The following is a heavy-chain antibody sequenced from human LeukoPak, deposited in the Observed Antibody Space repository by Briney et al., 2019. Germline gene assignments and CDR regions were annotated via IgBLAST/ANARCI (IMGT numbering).Heavy chain of an antibody. CDR1: GYTFTSYY. J-gene: IGHJ4*02. Sequence: ASVKVSCKASGYTFTSYYMHWVRQAPGQGLEWMGIINPSGGSTSYAQKFQGRVTMTRDMSTSTVYMELSSLRSEDTAVYYCARGGRYCIGGSCRPEFDYWGQGTLVTVSS. CDR2: INPSGGST. V-gene: IGHV1-46*01. CDR3: ARGGRYCIGGSCRPEFDY. D-gene: IGHD2-15*01.